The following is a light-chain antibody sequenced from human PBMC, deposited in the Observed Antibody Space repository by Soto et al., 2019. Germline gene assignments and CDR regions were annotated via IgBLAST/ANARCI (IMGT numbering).Light chain of an antibody. V-gene: IGKV3-20*01. CDR2: GTS. J-gene: IGKJ1*01. CDR1: KSVSTY. CDR3: RQYGSSLT. Sequence: EVVLTQSPGTLSLSPGERATLSCRASKSVSTYLAWYQQNSGQAPRLLIYGTSSRASGIPDRFRGSGSGTDFTLTISRVEPEDFAVYYCRQYGSSLTFGQGNKVE.